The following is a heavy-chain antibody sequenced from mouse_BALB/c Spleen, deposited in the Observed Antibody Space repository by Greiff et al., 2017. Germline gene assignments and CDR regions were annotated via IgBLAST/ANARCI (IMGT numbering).Heavy chain of an antibody. CDR1: GFTFSSYG. D-gene: IGHD2-10*01. Sequence: EVQGVESGGDLVKPGGSLKLSCAASGFTFSSYGMSWVRQTPDKRLEWVATISSGGSYTYYPDSVKGRFTISRDNAKNTLYLQMSSLKSEDTAMYYCARAYYGNYSYAMDYWGQGTSVTVSS. V-gene: IGHV5-6*01. CDR3: ARAYYGNYSYAMDY. J-gene: IGHJ4*01. CDR2: ISSGGSYT.